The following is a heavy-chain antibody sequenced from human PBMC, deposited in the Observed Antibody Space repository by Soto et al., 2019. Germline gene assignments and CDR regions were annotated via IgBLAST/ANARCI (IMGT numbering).Heavy chain of an antibody. D-gene: IGHD6-13*01. V-gene: IGHV2-70*01. Sequence: SGPTLVNPTQTLTLTCTFSGFSLTTRGMCVSWIRQPPGKALEWLALIDWDDDKYYNTSLKTRLTISKGTSENQVVLTLSNLDPVDTGTYYCARPRPYSNSWEKNDAFDFRGQGTMVTVSS. J-gene: IGHJ3*01. CDR3: ARPRPYSNSWEKNDAFDF. CDR2: IDWDDDK. CDR1: GFSLTTRGMC.